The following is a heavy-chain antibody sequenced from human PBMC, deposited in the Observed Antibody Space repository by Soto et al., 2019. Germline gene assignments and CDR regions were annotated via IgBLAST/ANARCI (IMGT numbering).Heavy chain of an antibody. V-gene: IGHV3-73*01. CDR2: IRSKANSDAT. J-gene: IGHJ6*02. CDR3: TKPSQGALYYYGMDV. CDR1: GFTFSNAW. Sequence: GGSLRLSCAASGFTFSNAWMNWVRQAPGKGLEWVGRIRSKANSDATVYAASVKGRFTISRDDSKNTAYLQMNSLKTEDTAVYYCTKPSQGALYYYGMDVWGQGTTVTSP.